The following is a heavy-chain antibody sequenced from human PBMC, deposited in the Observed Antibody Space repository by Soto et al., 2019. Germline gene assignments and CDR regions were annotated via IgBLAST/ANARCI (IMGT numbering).Heavy chain of an antibody. D-gene: IGHD3-16*01. CDR3: ARVPMLDVTFGGGPIDY. Sequence: PSETLSLTCTVSGGSISSGGYYWSWIRQHPGKGLEWIGYIYYSGSTYYNPSLKSRVTISVDTSKNQFSLKLSSVTAADTAVYYCARVPMLDVTFGGGPIDYWGQGTLVTVSS. J-gene: IGHJ4*02. V-gene: IGHV4-31*03. CDR2: IYYSGST. CDR1: GGSISSGGYY.